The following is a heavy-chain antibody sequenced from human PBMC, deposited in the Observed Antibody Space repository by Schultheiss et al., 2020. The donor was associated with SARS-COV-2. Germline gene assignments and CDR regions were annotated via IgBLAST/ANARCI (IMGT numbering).Heavy chain of an antibody. Sequence: SETLSLTCTISAGSINSRSHYWGWIRQPPGKGLEWIGSIYYSGSTNYNPSLKSRVTISVDTSKNQFSLKVTSVTAADTAVYFCARLFAGSLALEYWGQGTLVTVSS. D-gene: IGHD2-21*01. CDR2: IYYSGST. V-gene: IGHV4-39*07. CDR3: ARLFAGSLALEY. CDR1: AGSINSRSHY. J-gene: IGHJ4*02.